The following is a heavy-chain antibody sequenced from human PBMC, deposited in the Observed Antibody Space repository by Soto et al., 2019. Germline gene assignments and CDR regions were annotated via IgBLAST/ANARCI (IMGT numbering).Heavy chain of an antibody. CDR1: GFTFSSYS. J-gene: IGHJ5*02. CDR3: ARERAVGRAVALNRFDP. D-gene: IGHD6-19*01. CDR2: ISSSSSTI. Sequence: EVQLVESGGGLVQPGGSLRLSCAASGFTFSSYSMNWVRQAPGKGLEWVSYISSSSSTIYYADSVKGRFTISRDNAKNSEYLQMNRLRDEDTAVYYCARERAVGRAVALNRFDPWGQGTLVTVSS. V-gene: IGHV3-48*02.